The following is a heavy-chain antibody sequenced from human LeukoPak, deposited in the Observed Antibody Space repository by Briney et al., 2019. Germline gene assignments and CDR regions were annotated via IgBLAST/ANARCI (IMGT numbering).Heavy chain of an antibody. CDR2: IYYSGST. CDR1: GGSIRDYY. Sequence: KPSETLSLTCTVSGGSIRDYYWNWIRQPPGKGLGWSGYIYYSGSTNYTTSPKSRVTTSADTSKNQFSLRLRSVTAADTAVYYCARLRFGELSWFDPWGQGPLVTVSS. CDR3: ARLRFGELSWFDP. V-gene: IGHV4-59*01. D-gene: IGHD3-10*01. J-gene: IGHJ5*02.